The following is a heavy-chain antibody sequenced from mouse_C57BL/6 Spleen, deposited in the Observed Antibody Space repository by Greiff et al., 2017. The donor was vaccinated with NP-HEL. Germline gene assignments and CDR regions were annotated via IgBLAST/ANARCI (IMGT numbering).Heavy chain of an antibody. CDR3: ARPDYDYYYFDY. J-gene: IGHJ2*01. CDR1: GFTFSSYT. V-gene: IGHV5-9*01. CDR2: ISGGGGNT. D-gene: IGHD2-4*01. Sequence: EVKLEESGGGLVKPGGSLKLSCAASGFTFSSYTMSWVRQTPEKRLEWVATISGGGGNTYYPDSVKGRFTISRDNAKNTLYLQMSSLRSEDTALYYCARPDYDYYYFDYWGQGTTLTVSS.